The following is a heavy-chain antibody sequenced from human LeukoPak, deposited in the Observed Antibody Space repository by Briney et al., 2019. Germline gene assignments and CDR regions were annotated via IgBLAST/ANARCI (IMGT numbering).Heavy chain of an antibody. CDR3: AKGKAEAYPYNFDN. D-gene: IGHD1-1*01. CDR1: GFSFSSYA. J-gene: IGHJ4*02. V-gene: IGHV3-23*01. Sequence: GGSLRLSCAASGFSFSSYAMSWVRQAPGKGLEYVATITLTGSRTYFPDSVKGRFTLSRDNSKSTLYLQMNSLRAEDTALYYCAKGKAEAYPYNFDNWGQGILVTVSS. CDR2: ITLTGSRT.